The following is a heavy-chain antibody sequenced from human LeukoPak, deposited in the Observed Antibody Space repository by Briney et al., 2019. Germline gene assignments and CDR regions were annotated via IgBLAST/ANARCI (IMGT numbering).Heavy chain of an antibody. Sequence: GGSLRLSCAASGFTFSSYSMNWVRQAPGKGLGWVSSISSSSSYIYYADSVKGRFTISRDNAKNSLYLQMNNLRAEDTAVYYCARGPLLEWLNTFDYWGQGTLVTVSS. J-gene: IGHJ4*02. CDR3: ARGPLLEWLNTFDY. CDR1: GFTFSSYS. CDR2: ISSSSSYI. D-gene: IGHD3-3*01. V-gene: IGHV3-21*01.